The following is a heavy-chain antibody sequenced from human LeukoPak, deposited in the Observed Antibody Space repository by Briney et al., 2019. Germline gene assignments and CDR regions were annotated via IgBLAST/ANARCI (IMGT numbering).Heavy chain of an antibody. J-gene: IGHJ4*02. CDR1: GIIFSTYA. CDR2: ISGSSSGSTSII. Sequence: GGPLRLSCEFSGIIFSTYAVNWVRQAPGKGLEWISYISGSSSGSTSIIHYADSVKGRFTISRDNAKNSLHLQMDSLSAEDTAVYYCARDFWSGYYTEDWGQGALVIVSS. CDR3: ARDFWSGYYTED. D-gene: IGHD3-3*01. V-gene: IGHV3-48*04.